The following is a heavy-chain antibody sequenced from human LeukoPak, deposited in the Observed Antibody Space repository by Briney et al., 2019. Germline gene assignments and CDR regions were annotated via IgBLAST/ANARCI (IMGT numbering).Heavy chain of an antibody. J-gene: IGHJ5*02. V-gene: IGHV3-23*01. Sequence: PGGSLRLSCAASGLTFSSYAMNWVRQAPGKGLEWVSAISGSWGSTYYAGSAKGRFTISRDNSKNTLYLQINSLRAEDTAVYFFEKGSYSSSFTFLISAWGQGTLVTVSS. CDR3: EKGSYSSSFTFLISA. D-gene: IGHD6-6*01. CDR1: GLTFSSYA. CDR2: ISGSWGST.